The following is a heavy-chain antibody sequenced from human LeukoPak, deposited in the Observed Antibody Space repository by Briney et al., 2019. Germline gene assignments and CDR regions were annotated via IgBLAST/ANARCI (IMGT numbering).Heavy chain of an antibody. V-gene: IGHV4-34*01. Sequence: SETLSLTCAVYGGSFSGYYWSWIRQPPGKGVEWIGEINHSGRTNYNPSLKRRLTISVDTSMNQFSLKLSSVTAADTAVYYCARESGARLRRPGINWFDPWGQGTLVTVSS. CDR3: ARESGARLRRPGINWFDP. D-gene: IGHD4-17*01. CDR1: GGSFSGYY. CDR2: INHSGRT. J-gene: IGHJ5*02.